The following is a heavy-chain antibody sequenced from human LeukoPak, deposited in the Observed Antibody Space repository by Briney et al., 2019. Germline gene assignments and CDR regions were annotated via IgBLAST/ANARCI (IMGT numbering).Heavy chain of an antibody. J-gene: IGHJ3*02. CDR2: IYSGGST. Sequence: GGSLRLSCAASGFTFSDYHMSWVRQAPGKGLEWVSVIYSGGSTYYADSVKGRFTISRDNSKNTLYLQMNSLRAEDTAVYYCARDMPYGSGSYAFDIWGQGTMVTVSS. CDR3: ARDMPYGSGSYAFDI. V-gene: IGHV3-66*01. CDR1: GFTFSDYH. D-gene: IGHD3-10*01.